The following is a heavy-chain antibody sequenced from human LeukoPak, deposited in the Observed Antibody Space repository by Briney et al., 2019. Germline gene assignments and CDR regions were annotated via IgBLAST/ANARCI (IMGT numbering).Heavy chain of an antibody. Sequence: GGSLRLPCTASGITFSHYGMHWARQAPGRGLEWVAGIWYDGTNKYYADSVKGRFTISRDNSRNTLYLQMNSLRVEDTAMYSCARDPAGNRGNFDYWGQGTLVTVSS. J-gene: IGHJ4*02. CDR1: GITFSHYG. V-gene: IGHV3-33*01. D-gene: IGHD6-13*01. CDR3: ARDPAGNRGNFDY. CDR2: IWYDGTNK.